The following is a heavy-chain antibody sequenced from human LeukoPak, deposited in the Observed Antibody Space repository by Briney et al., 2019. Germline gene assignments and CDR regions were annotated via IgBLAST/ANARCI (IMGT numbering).Heavy chain of an antibody. D-gene: IGHD6-13*01. V-gene: IGHV4-34*01. J-gene: IGHJ4*02. CDR2: INHSGST. CDR3: ARAIAASDT. CDR1: GGSFSGYY. Sequence: SETLSLTCTVYGGSFSGYYWSWRRQPPGRGLEWIGEINHSGSTNYNPSLKSRVTISVDTSKNQFSLKLSSVTAADTAVYYCARAIAASDTWGQGTLVTVSS.